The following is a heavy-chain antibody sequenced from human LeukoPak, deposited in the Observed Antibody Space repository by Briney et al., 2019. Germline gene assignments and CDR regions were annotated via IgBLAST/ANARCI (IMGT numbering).Heavy chain of an antibody. J-gene: IGHJ4*02. CDR1: GGSISNGDYY. V-gene: IGHV4-30-4*01. Sequence: SQTLSLTCTVSGGSISNGDYYWSWIRQPPEKGLEWIAYIYYSGTTYYNPSLKSRVTISVDTSQNQFSLKLSSVTAADTAVYYCARYFRSTRYYDYWGQGTLVTVSS. CDR2: IYYSGTT. CDR3: ARYFRSTRYYDY. D-gene: IGHD2-21*01.